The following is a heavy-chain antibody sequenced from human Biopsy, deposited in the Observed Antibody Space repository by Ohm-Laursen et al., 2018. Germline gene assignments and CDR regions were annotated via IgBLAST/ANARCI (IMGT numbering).Heavy chain of an antibody. J-gene: IGHJ4*02. CDR2: INPKSGGT. Sequence: GASVKVSCKTSGYTFTGYYLHWVRQAPGQGLEWVGWINPKSGGTHYLEKFLGRVTMTRDTSISTAYMEVSSLRSDDTAVYYCAIDGNDFLTDYLKIDQWGQGTLVTVSS. V-gene: IGHV1-2*02. CDR1: GYTFTGYY. CDR3: AIDGNDFLTDYLKIDQ. D-gene: IGHD3-9*01.